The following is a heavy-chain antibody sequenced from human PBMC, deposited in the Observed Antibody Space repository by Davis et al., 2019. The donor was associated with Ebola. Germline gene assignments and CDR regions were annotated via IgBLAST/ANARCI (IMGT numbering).Heavy chain of an antibody. CDR3: AKGAALDY. D-gene: IGHD6-25*01. V-gene: IGHV3-48*02. Sequence: GESLKISCAASGFTFSTYNMDWVRQAPGKGLEWVANIGSDTHYADSVKGRFTISRDNAKNSLYLQMNSLRDEDTAVYYCAKGAALDYWGQGTLVTVSS. CDR1: GFTFSTYN. J-gene: IGHJ4*02. CDR2: IGSDT.